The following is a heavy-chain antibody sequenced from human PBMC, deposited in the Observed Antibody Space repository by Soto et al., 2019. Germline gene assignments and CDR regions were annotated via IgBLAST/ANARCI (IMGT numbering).Heavy chain of an antibody. CDR2: IISILGIA. J-gene: IGHJ3*02. CDR3: AIEGYPSATFDI. Sequence: QVQLVQSGAEVKKPASSVKVSCTASGGTVSSYTISWVRQAPGQGLEWMGWIISILGIANYPQQFQGRVTIIADKSTSTAYMELSSLRAEDTAVYYCAIEGYPSATFDIWGQGTMVTVSS. D-gene: IGHD3-16*02. V-gene: IGHV1-69*02. CDR1: GGTVSSYT.